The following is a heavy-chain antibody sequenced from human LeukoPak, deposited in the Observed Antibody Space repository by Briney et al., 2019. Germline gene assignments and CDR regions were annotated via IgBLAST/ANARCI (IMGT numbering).Heavy chain of an antibody. CDR2: INPNSGGT. J-gene: IGHJ6*03. D-gene: IGHD3-16*02. CDR1: GYTFTGYY. V-gene: IGHV1-2*02. CDR3: ARDPTITFGGVIVPGYMDV. Sequence: ASVKVSCKASGYTFTGYYMHWVRQAPRQGLEWMGWINPNSGGTNYAQKFQGRVTMTRDTSISTAYMELSRLRSDDTAVYYCARDPTITFGGVIVPGYMDVWGKGTTVTVSS.